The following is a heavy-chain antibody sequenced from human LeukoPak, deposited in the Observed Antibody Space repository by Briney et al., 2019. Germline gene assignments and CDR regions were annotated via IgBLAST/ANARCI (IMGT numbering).Heavy chain of an antibody. Sequence: PGGSLRLSCAASEFTFSRHYMSWIRQAPGKGLEWVAVISYDGSNKYYADSVKGRFTISRDNSKNTLYLQMNSLRAEDTAVYYCARDGGDPGPFDYWGQGTLVTVSS. D-gene: IGHD2-21*02. J-gene: IGHJ4*02. CDR2: ISYDGSNK. CDR3: ARDGGDPGPFDY. CDR1: EFTFSRHY. V-gene: IGHV3-30-3*01.